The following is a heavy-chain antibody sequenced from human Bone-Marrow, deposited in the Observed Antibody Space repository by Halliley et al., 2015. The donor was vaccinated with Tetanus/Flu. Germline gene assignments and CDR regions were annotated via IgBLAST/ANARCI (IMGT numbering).Heavy chain of an antibody. J-gene: IGHJ4*02. CDR3: SRGTGYYFY. Sequence: GKGLEWVSSVGTAGDTYYSASAKGRFTISRDNANNSLYLQRNSLRAGDTAVYYCSRGTGYYFYWGQGTQVAVSS. D-gene: IGHD3-9*01. CDR2: VGTAGDT. V-gene: IGHV3-13*04.